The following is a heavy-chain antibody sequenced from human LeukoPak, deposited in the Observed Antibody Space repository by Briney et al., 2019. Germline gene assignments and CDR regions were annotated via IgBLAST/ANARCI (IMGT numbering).Heavy chain of an antibody. CDR2: ISYDGGNK. V-gene: IGHV3-30*04. CDR1: GFTFSSYA. Sequence: GGSLRLSCAASGFTFSSYAMHWVRQAPGKGLEWVAVISYDGGNKYYADSVKGRFTISRDNSKNTLYLQMNSLRAEDTAVYYCARGGKVVGADYYYYMDVWGKGTTVTISS. J-gene: IGHJ6*03. CDR3: ARGGKVVGADYYYYMDV. D-gene: IGHD2-15*01.